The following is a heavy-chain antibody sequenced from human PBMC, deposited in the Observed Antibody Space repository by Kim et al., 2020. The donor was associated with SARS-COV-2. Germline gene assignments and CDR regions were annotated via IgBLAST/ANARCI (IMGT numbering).Heavy chain of an antibody. D-gene: IGHD2-2*01. V-gene: IGHV3-15*01. J-gene: IGHJ5*02. CDR1: GFTFSNAW. CDR2: IKSKTDGGTT. CDR3: TTDLASVVVPAAMRNP. Sequence: GGSLRLSCAASGFTFSNAWMSWVRQAPGKGLEWVGRIKSKTDGGTTDYAAPVKGRFTISRDDSKNTLYLQMNSLKTEDTAVYYCTTDLASVVVPAAMRNPWGQGTLVTVSS.